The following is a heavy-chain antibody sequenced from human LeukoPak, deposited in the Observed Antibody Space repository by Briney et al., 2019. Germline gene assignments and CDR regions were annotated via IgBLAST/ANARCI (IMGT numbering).Heavy chain of an antibody. CDR1: GGSISSSSYY. D-gene: IGHD2-21*02. Sequence: SETLSLTCTVSGGSISSSSYYWGWIRQPPGTGLEWIGSIYYSGSTYYNPSLKSRVTISVDTSKNQFSLKLSSVTAADTAVYCCASRIMVVTAVFDYWGQGTLVTVSS. J-gene: IGHJ4*02. V-gene: IGHV4-39*01. CDR2: IYYSGST. CDR3: ASRIMVVTAVFDY.